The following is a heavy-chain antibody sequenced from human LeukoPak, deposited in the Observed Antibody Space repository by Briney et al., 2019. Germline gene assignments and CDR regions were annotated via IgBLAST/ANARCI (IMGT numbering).Heavy chain of an antibody. V-gene: IGHV3-23*01. D-gene: IGHD3-10*01. Sequence: PGGSLKLSCAASGFTYTSYAMSWVRQAPGQGLEWVSSISASGGRTYYAHYVKGRFTISRDNSKNTLYLQMNSLRAEDTAVYYCAKDGRMPSLLWFGELPYYFDYWGQGTLVPVSS. J-gene: IGHJ4*02. CDR2: ISASGGRT. CDR3: AKDGRMPSLLWFGELPYYFDY. CDR1: GFTYTSYA.